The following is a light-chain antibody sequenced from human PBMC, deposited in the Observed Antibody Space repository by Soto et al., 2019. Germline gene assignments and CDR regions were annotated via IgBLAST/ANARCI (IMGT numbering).Light chain of an antibody. CDR1: QSISSY. Sequence: DIQMTQSSSSLSASVGDRVTITCRASQSISSYLNWYQQKPGRAPKLLIYAASSLQSGVPSRFSGSGSGTHFTLTISSLQPEDFATYDCQQSYGTPPTFGQGTELEIK. CDR3: QQSYGTPPT. CDR2: AAS. V-gene: IGKV1-39*01. J-gene: IGKJ2*01.